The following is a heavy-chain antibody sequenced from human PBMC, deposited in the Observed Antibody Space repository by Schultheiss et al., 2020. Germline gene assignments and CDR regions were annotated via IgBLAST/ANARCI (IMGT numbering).Heavy chain of an antibody. D-gene: IGHD6-19*01. V-gene: IGHV3-11*01. CDR3: ARYRRRSGFRTIDY. J-gene: IGHJ4*02. CDR1: GFTFSDYY. CDR2: ISFSGSPV. Sequence: GGSLRLSCAASGFTFSDYYMTWIRQAPGKGLEWLSYISFSGSPVNYADSVKGRFTISRDNARNSLYLQMNSLRADDTAVYFCARYRRRSGFRTIDYWGQGALVTVSS.